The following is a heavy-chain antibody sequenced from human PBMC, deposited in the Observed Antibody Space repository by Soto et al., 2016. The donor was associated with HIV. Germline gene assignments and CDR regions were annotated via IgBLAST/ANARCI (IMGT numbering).Heavy chain of an antibody. D-gene: IGHD2-15*01. J-gene: IGHJ6*03. CDR1: GGSFSGYH. V-gene: IGHV4-34*02. CDR3: ARQWGYLAGALYQYYYLDV. Sequence: QVQLQQRGAGLVKPSETLSLTCAVYGGSFSGYHWSWIRQPPGKGLEWIGEINHRGSTNYNPSLKSRITLSLDTPKNQFSLKLISVTAADTAMYYCARQWGYLAGALYQYYYLDVWGQRDHGHRLL. CDR2: INHRGST.